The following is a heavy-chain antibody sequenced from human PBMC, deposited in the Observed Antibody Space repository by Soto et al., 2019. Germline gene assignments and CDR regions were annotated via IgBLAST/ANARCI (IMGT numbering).Heavy chain of an antibody. D-gene: IGHD4-17*01. J-gene: IGHJ6*02. V-gene: IGHV3-30-3*01. CDR1: GFTFSSYA. CDR3: ARDSVLTTTVSNYYYYGMDV. CDR2: ISYDGNNK. Sequence: QVQLVESGGGVVQPGRSLRLSCAASGFTFSSYAMHWVRQAAGKGLEWVAVISYDGNNKYYADSVKGRFTISRDNSKNTLYLQMNSLRAEDTAVYYCARDSVLTTTVSNYYYYGMDVCGQGTTVTVSS.